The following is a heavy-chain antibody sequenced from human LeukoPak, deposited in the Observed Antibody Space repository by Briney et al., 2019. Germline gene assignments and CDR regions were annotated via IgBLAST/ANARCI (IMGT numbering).Heavy chain of an antibody. V-gene: IGHV3-30*04. Sequence: GGSLRLSCAASGFTFSSYAMSWVRQAPGKGLEWVSLISYDGRDIQYADSVKGRFTISRDNSKNTLYLQMNSLRAEDTAVYYCARDLYYYGSGSSPISPVTHGLDADYYGMDVWGQGTTVTVSS. J-gene: IGHJ6*02. CDR2: ISYDGRDI. CDR1: GFTFSSYA. D-gene: IGHD3-10*01. CDR3: ARDLYYYGSGSSPISPVTHGLDADYYGMDV.